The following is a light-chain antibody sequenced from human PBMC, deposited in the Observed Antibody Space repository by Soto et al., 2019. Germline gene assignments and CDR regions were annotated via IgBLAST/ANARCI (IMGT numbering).Light chain of an antibody. Sequence: QSALTQPASVSGSPGQSITISCTGTSNDVGGYNHVSWYQQYPGKVPKLLIYNVSNRPSGVSDRFSGSKSGNTASLTISGLQSEDEADYYCAAWDETLIDVFGTGTKLTVL. CDR1: SNDVGGYNH. J-gene: IGLJ1*01. CDR2: NVS. CDR3: AAWDETLIDV. V-gene: IGLV2-14*01.